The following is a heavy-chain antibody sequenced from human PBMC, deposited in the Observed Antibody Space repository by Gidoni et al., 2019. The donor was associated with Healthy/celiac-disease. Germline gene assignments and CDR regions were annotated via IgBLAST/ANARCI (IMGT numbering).Heavy chain of an antibody. CDR2: IIPILGIA. Sequence: QVQPVQSGAEGKKPGSSVKVACKASGGTFSSYTISRVRQAPGQGLEGMGRIIPILGIANYAQKFQGRVTITADKSTSTAYMELSSLRSEDTAVYYCARDGGLPEAAAEPPYYYGMDVWGQGTTVTVSS. J-gene: IGHJ6*02. CDR3: ARDGGLPEAAAEPPYYYGMDV. D-gene: IGHD6-13*01. CDR1: GGTFSSYT. V-gene: IGHV1-69*08.